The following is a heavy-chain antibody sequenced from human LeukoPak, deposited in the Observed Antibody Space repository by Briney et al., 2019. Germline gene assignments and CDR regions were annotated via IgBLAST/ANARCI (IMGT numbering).Heavy chain of an antibody. J-gene: IGHJ4*02. CDR3: ATQGWLQSEYYFDH. D-gene: IGHD5-24*01. CDR2: IYHRGDT. V-gene: IGHV4-4*02. Sequence: QASGTLSLTCAVSGVSISSSNWWSWVRQPPGKGLEWIGGIYHRGDTIYNPSLKSRVTISVDKSKNQFSLKLSFVTAADTAIYYCATQGWLQSEYYFDHWGQGTLVTVSS. CDR1: GVSISSSNW.